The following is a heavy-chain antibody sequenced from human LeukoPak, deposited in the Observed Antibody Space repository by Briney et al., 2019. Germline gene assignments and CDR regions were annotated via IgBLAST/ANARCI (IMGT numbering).Heavy chain of an antibody. D-gene: IGHD4-17*01. V-gene: IGHV3-30*18. J-gene: IGHJ6*02. CDR2: ISYDGSNK. CDR3: AKDRSLSFNGDHYYYYGMDV. CDR1: GFTFSSYG. Sequence: GGSLRLSCAASGFTFSSYGMHWVRQAPGKGLEWVAVISYDGSNKYYADSVEGRFTISRDNSKNTLYLQMNSLRAEDTAVYYCAKDRSLSFNGDHYYYYGMDVWGQGTTVTVSS.